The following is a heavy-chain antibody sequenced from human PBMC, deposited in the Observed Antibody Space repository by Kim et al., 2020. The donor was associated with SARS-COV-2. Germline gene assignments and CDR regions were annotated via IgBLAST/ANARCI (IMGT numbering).Heavy chain of an antibody. V-gene: IGHV4-39*01. CDR2: IYYSGST. CDR1: GGSISSSSYY. CDR3: ARQARRGHIVARHDWFDP. J-gene: IGHJ5*02. Sequence: SETLSLTCTVSGGSISSSSYYWGWIRQPTGKGLEWIGSIYYSGSTYYNQSRKSRVTISVDTSKNQFSLKMSSVTAADTAEYYCARQARRGHIVARHDWFDPWGQGTLVTVSS. D-gene: IGHD2-15*01.